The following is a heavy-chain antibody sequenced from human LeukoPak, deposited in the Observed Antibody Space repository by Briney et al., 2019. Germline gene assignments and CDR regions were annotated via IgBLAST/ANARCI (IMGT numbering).Heavy chain of an antibody. CDR3: TTDWGLPNCGGDCYLP. V-gene: IGHV3-15*01. Sequence: GGSLKLSCEASGIIFDNAWMTWVRQAPGKGLEWVGRIKSTTFGGTTDYAAPVKGRFAISRDDSGSTVYLRMDSLTVEDTALYYCTTDWGLPNCGGDCYLPWGQGTPVTVSS. D-gene: IGHD2-21*02. CDR1: GIIFDNAW. J-gene: IGHJ5*02. CDR2: IKSTTFGGTT.